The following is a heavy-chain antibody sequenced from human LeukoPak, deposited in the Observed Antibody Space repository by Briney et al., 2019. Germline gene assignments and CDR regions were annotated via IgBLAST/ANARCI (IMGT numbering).Heavy chain of an antibody. CDR3: ARGDHITIFGVVPVDDY. D-gene: IGHD3-3*01. V-gene: IGHV1-2*02. Sequence: ASVKVSCKASGYTFTGYYMHWVRQAPGQGLEWMGWINPNSGGTNYAQKFQGRVTTTRDTSISTAYMELSRLRSDDTAVYYCARGDHITIFGVVPVDDYWGQGTLVTVSS. CDR1: GYTFTGYY. J-gene: IGHJ4*02. CDR2: INPNSGGT.